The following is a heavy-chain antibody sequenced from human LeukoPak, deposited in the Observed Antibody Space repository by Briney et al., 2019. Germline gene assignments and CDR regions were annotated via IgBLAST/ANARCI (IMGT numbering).Heavy chain of an antibody. CDR3: VGDGDYYDSAGYPYDAFDI. CDR2: IYSGGST. Sequence: PGGSLRLSCAASGFTVSSNYMSWVRQAPGKGLEWVSVIYSGGSTYYADSVKGRFTISRDNSKNTLYLQMNSLRAEDTAVYYCVGDGDYYDSAGYPYDAFDIWGLGTMVTVSS. J-gene: IGHJ3*02. V-gene: IGHV3-53*05. D-gene: IGHD3-22*01. CDR1: GFTVSSNY.